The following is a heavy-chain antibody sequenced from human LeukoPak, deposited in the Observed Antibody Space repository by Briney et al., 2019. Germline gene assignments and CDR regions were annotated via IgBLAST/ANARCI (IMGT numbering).Heavy chain of an antibody. Sequence: GGSLRLSCAASGFTFSSYAMSWVRQAPGKGLEWVSAISDSGGRTYYADSVKGRFTISRDNSGNTLYLQMNSLRAEDTAIYYCAKDGGSGSGTWDLDYWGQGTLVTVSS. J-gene: IGHJ4*02. CDR3: AKDGGSGSGTWDLDY. D-gene: IGHD3-10*01. CDR2: ISDSGGRT. CDR1: GFTFSSYA. V-gene: IGHV3-23*01.